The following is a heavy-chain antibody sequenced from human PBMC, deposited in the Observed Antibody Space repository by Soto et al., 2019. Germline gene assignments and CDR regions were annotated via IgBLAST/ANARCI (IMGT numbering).Heavy chain of an antibody. CDR3: ARWAYIYGSGSFDI. J-gene: IGHJ3*02. Sequence: QVQLQESGPGLVKPSETLSLTCSVSGDPISGYHWGWIRQSPGKGLEWIGHISYSGGTSHNPSLQSRLTVSLDTSKNQFSLKLRSVTAADTAVYFCARWAYIYGSGSFDIWGQGTMVTVSS. CDR1: GDPISGYH. CDR2: ISYSGGT. D-gene: IGHD5-18*01. V-gene: IGHV4-59*08.